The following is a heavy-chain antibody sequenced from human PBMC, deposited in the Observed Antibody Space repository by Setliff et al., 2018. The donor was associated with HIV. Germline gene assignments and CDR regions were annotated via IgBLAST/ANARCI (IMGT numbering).Heavy chain of an antibody. V-gene: IGHV5-51*01. Sequence: PGESLKISCQGSGYSFTSYWISWVRQMPGKGLEWMGIIYPGDSDTRYSPSFQSQVTISADKSPSTACLQWTSLKASDTAMFYCARPRVADYFDSTGYYLPYAFDIWGQGTMVTVS. J-gene: IGHJ3*02. D-gene: IGHD3-22*01. CDR3: ARPRVADYFDSTGYYLPYAFDI. CDR1: GYSFTSYW. CDR2: IYPGDSDT.